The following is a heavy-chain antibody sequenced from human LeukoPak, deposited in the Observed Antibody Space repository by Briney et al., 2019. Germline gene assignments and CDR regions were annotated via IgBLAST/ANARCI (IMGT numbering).Heavy chain of an antibody. V-gene: IGHV4-59*12. Sequence: PSETLSLTCIVSGGSIRPFFWNWIRQPPGKGLEWIGYIYYSGSTNYNPSLKSRVTMSVDTSKNQFSLKLSSVTAADTAVYYCARGRAVASWFDPWGQGTLVTVSS. D-gene: IGHD6-19*01. CDR1: GGSIRPFF. J-gene: IGHJ5*02. CDR3: ARGRAVASWFDP. CDR2: IYYSGST.